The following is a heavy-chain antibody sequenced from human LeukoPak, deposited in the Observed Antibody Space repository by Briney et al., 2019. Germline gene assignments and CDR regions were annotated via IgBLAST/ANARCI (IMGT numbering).Heavy chain of an antibody. CDR2: INPNSGGT. CDR1: GDTFIGYI. D-gene: IGHD3-16*01. V-gene: IGHV1-2*02. Sequence: KVSCKASGDTFIGYIRHGVRQGLGGGREWMGGINPNSGGTNYEQKFQGRVTMTHDTSISTAYMALSRLRSADRAVYYCVSGRGTAHAFDSWGQGTTGTVSS. J-gene: IGHJ3*02. CDR3: VSGRGTAHAFDS.